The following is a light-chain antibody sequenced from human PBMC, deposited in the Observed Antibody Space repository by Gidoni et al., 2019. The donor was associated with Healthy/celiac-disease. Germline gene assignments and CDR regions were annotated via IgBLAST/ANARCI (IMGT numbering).Light chain of an antibody. CDR3: MQALQTSWT. V-gene: IGKV2-28*01. CDR1: QSLLHSNGYNY. Sequence: DIVMTQSPLSLPVTPGEPASISCRSSQSLLHSNGYNYLDRYLQTPGQSPQLLIYLGSNRASGVPDRFSGSGSCTDFTLTISRVEAEDVGVYYFMQALQTSWTFGQGTKVEIK. CDR2: LGS. J-gene: IGKJ1*01.